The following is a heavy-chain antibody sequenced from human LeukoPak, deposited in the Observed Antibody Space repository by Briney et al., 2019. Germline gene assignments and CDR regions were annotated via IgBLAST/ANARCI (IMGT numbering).Heavy chain of an antibody. CDR1: GGSISSGGYS. J-gene: IGHJ6*03. Sequence: SQTLSLTCAVSGGSISSGGYSWSWIRQPPGKGLEWIGYIYHSGNTFDNPSLKSRVTISVDASKNQFSLRLTSVTAADTAVYYCARDRGSTYYYYMDVWGKGTTATVSS. V-gene: IGHV4-30-2*01. CDR2: IYHSGNT. D-gene: IGHD3-10*01. CDR3: ARDRGSTYYYYMDV.